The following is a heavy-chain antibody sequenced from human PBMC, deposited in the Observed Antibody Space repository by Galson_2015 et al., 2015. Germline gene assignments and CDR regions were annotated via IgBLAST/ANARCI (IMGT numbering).Heavy chain of an antibody. D-gene: IGHD5-18*01. J-gene: IGHJ4*02. CDR3: ARLQLCYFDY. Sequence: IYYSGSTYYNPSLKSRVTISVDTSKNQFSLKLSSVTAADTAVYYCARLQLCYFDYWGQGTLVTVSS. CDR2: IYYSGST. V-gene: IGHV4-39*01.